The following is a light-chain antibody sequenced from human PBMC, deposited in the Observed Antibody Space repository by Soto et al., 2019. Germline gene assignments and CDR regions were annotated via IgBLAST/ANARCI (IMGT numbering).Light chain of an antibody. CDR2: GAS. CDR3: QHYGSSPYT. J-gene: IGKJ2*01. CDR1: QSVSSSY. Sequence: EIVLTQSPGTLSLSPGERATLSCRASQSVSSSYLAWYQQKPGQAPRLLIYGASSRATGIPDRFSGSGSGTDFTRTISRLAPEDFAVYYCQHYGSSPYTFGQGTKLEIK. V-gene: IGKV3-20*01.